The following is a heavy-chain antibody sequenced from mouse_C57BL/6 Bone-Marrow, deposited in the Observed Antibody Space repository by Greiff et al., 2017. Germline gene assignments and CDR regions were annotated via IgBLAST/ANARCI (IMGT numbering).Heavy chain of an antibody. D-gene: IGHD3-2*02. V-gene: IGHV1-53*01. CDR3: AKQLRLRTFAY. J-gene: IGHJ3*01. Sequence: QVQLQQPGTDLVQPGASVKLSCKASGYTFTSYWMHWVKQRPGQGLEWIGNINPSNGGTNYTEKFKSKATLTVDKSSSTAYMQLGSLTSEDSAVYYCAKQLRLRTFAYWGQGTLVTVSA. CDR2: INPSNGGT. CDR1: GYTFTSYW.